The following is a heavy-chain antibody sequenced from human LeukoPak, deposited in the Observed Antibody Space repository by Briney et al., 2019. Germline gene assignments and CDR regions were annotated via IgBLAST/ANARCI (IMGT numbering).Heavy chain of an antibody. V-gene: IGHV3-23*01. CDR2: ISGSGGSK. CDR1: GFTFSSHG. J-gene: IGHJ4*02. CDR3: AKCRGWDSSGWPIDH. D-gene: IGHD6-19*01. Sequence: PGGSLRLSCAASGFTFSSHGMSWVRQAPGKGPEWFSIISGSGGSKHYADSVKGRFIISRDNSKNTLYLQMNSLRAEDTAIYYCAKCRGWDSSGWPIDHWGQGTLVTVSS.